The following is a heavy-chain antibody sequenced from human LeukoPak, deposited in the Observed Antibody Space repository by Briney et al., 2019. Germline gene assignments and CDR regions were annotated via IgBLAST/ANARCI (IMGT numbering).Heavy chain of an antibody. CDR3: ARYHRGYSGYDFRLSEY. V-gene: IGHV4-39*01. D-gene: IGHD5-12*01. CDR1: GGSISSSSYY. CDR2: IYYSGST. Sequence: PSETLSLTCTVSGGSISSSSYYWGWIRQPPGKGLEWIGSIYYSGSTYYNPSLKSRVTISVDTSKNQFSLKLSSVTAADTAVYYCARYHRGYSGYDFRLSEYWGQGTLVTVSS. J-gene: IGHJ4*02.